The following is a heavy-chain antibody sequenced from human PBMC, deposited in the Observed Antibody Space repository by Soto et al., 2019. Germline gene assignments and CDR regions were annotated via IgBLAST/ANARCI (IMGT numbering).Heavy chain of an antibody. V-gene: IGHV4-39*01. CDR2: IYYSGSA. J-gene: IGHJ5*02. D-gene: IGHD6-6*01. CDR1: GGSISSSSYY. CDR3: ARRPYSSSSWFDP. Sequence: SETLSLTCTVSGGSISSSSYYWGWIRQPPGKGLEWIGSIYYSGSAYYNPSLKSRVTISVDTSKNQFSLKLSSVTAADTAVYYCARRPYSSSSWFDPWGQGTLVTVSS.